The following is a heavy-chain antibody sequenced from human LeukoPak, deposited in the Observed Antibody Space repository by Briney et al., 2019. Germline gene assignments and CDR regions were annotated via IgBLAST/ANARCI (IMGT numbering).Heavy chain of an antibody. V-gene: IGHV3-21*01. J-gene: IGHJ6*02. Sequence: GGSLRLSCAASGFTLSSYSMSWVRQAPGKGLEWVSFISGASIDIYYADSVKGRFTFSRDNAKNSLYLNMNSLSVEDAAVYFCVRDRYSFGEYNYYYAMDVWGQGTTVTVSS. CDR1: GFTLSSYS. CDR2: ISGASIDI. CDR3: VRDRYSFGEYNYYYAMDV. D-gene: IGHD3-16*01.